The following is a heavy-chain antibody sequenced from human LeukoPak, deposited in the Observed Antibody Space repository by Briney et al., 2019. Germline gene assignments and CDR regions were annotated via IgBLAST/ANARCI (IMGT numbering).Heavy chain of an antibody. J-gene: IGHJ5*02. Sequence: ASVKVSCKASGYTFTGYYMHWVRQAPGQGLEWMGWINPNSGGTNYAQKFQGRVTMTRGTSISTAYMELSRLRSDDTAVYYCARSGAGTIGEDNWFDPWGQGTLVTVSS. D-gene: IGHD6-19*01. CDR1: GYTFTGYY. CDR2: INPNSGGT. V-gene: IGHV1-2*02. CDR3: ARSGAGTIGEDNWFDP.